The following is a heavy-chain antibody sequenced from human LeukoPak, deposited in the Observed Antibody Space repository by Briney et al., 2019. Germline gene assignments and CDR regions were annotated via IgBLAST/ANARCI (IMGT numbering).Heavy chain of an antibody. J-gene: IGHJ4*02. V-gene: IGHV3-23*01. CDR3: ASPYCSSTSCVDY. Sequence: GGPLRLSCAASGFTFSSYAMSWVRQAPGKGLEWVSAISGSGGSTYYADSVKGRFTISRDNSKNTLYLQMNSLRAEDTAVYYCASPYCSSTSCVDYLGQGTLVTVSS. D-gene: IGHD2-2*01. CDR1: GFTFSSYA. CDR2: ISGSGGST.